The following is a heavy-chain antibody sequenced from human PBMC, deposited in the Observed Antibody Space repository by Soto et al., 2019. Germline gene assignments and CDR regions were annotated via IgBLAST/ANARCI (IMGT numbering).Heavy chain of an antibody. Sequence: QVQLQESGPGLVKPSQTLSLICTVSGGSISSHDDYWSWIRQLPGEGLEWIGFIYHNGNTFYNPSHKSRLTIAQDTSKNQFSLKLSSVTAADTAVYYCTRGELWWDYWGQGTLVTVSS. D-gene: IGHD2-21*01. CDR3: TRGELWWDY. CDR1: GGSISSHDDY. J-gene: IGHJ4*02. CDR2: IYHNGNT. V-gene: IGHV4-30-4*08.